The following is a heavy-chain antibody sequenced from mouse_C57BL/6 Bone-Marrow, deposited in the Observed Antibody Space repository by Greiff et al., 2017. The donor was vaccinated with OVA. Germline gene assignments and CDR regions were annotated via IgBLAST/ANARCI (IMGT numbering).Heavy chain of an antibody. CDR2: ISSGGSYT. D-gene: IGHD1-1*02. Sequence: EVQLQESGGDLVKPGGSLKLSCAASGFTFSSYGMSWVRQTPVKRLEWVATISSGGSYTYYPDSVKGRFTISRDNAKNTLYLQMSSLKSEDTAMYYCASLLSSFSYWGQGTTLTVSS. V-gene: IGHV5-6*01. CDR1: GFTFSSYG. J-gene: IGHJ2*01. CDR3: ASLLSSFSY.